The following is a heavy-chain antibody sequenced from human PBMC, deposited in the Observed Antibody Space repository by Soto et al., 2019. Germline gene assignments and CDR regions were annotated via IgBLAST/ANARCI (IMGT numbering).Heavy chain of an antibody. V-gene: IGHV3-15*01. J-gene: IGHJ4*02. Sequence: GGSLRLSCAASGFTFSNAWMSWVRQAPGKGLEWVGRIKSKTDGGTTDYAAPVKGRFTISRDDSKNTLYLQMNSLKTEDTAVYYCTTAIVVVPAAMFRSDYWGQGTLVTVSS. D-gene: IGHD2-2*01. CDR3: TTAIVVVPAAMFRSDY. CDR2: IKSKTDGGTT. CDR1: GFTFSNAW.